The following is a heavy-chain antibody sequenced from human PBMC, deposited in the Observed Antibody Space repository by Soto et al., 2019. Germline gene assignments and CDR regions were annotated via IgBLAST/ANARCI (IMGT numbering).Heavy chain of an antibody. V-gene: IGHV4-34*01. CDR3: ARDFAYFDS. CDR1: GGSFSGYY. D-gene: IGHD3-3*01. J-gene: IGHJ4*02. CDR2: INHSGST. Sequence: PSETLSLTCAVYGGSFSGYYWSWIRQPPGKGLEWIGEINHSGSTNYNPSLKSRVTISVDTSKNQFSLKLSSVTAADTAVCFCARDFAYFDSWGQGTLVTVSS.